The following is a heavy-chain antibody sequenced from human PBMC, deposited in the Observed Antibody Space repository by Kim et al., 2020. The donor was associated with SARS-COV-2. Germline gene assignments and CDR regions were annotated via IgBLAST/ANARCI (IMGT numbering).Heavy chain of an antibody. V-gene: IGHV3-49*04. D-gene: IGHD2-2*01. J-gene: IGHJ6*02. Sequence: GGSLRLSCTASGFTFGDYAMSWVRQAPGKGLEWVGFIRSKAYGGTTEYAASVKGRFTISRDDSKSIAYLQMNSLKTEDTAVYYCTRIVGYCSSTSCFGSYYYGMEGWGQGTTVAVSS. CDR3: TRIVGYCSSTSCFGSYYYGMEG. CDR1: GFTFGDYA. CDR2: IRSKAYGGTT.